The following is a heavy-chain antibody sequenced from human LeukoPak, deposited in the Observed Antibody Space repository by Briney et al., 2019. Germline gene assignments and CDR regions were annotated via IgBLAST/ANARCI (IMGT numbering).Heavy chain of an antibody. J-gene: IGHJ2*01. CDR3: AKDQGRAYYYGSGSAGWYFDL. D-gene: IGHD3-10*01. V-gene: IGHV3-23*01. CDR1: GFTFSTYT. CDR2: ISGSGGST. Sequence: GGSLRLSCAASGFTFSTYTMSWVRQAPGKGLEWVSTISGSGGSTYYADSVKGRFTISRDNSKNTLYLQMNSLRADDTAVYYCAKDQGRAYYYGSGSAGWYFDLWGRGTPVTVSS.